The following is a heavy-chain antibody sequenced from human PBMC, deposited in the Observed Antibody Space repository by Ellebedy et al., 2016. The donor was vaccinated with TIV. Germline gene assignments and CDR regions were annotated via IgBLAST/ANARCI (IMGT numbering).Heavy chain of an antibody. V-gene: IGHV3-7*01. Sequence: GGSLRLSCAASGFTFSTLWMSWVRQAPGKGLEWVANIKRDGSEKFYADSVKGRFTISRDNSKNTLFLQMNSLRAEDTAVYYCAREDIYDSSGYHAFDIWGQGTMVTFSS. CDR2: IKRDGSEK. CDR1: GFTFSTLW. D-gene: IGHD3-22*01. J-gene: IGHJ3*02. CDR3: AREDIYDSSGYHAFDI.